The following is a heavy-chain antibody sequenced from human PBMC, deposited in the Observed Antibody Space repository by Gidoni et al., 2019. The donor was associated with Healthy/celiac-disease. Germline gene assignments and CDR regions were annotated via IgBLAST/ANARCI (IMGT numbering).Heavy chain of an antibody. CDR3: AKDGDYIAVAGTPDY. CDR1: GFPFSRYG. D-gene: IGHD6-19*01. CDR2: ISYDGSNK. J-gene: IGHJ4*02. V-gene: IGHV3-30*18. Sequence: QLQLVESGGGAVQPGRSLSLSCAASGFPFSRYGMPWVRQAPGKGLEWVAVISYDGSNKYYADSVKGRFTISRDNSKNTLYLQMNSLRAEDTAVYYCAKDGDYIAVAGTPDYWGQGTLVTVSS.